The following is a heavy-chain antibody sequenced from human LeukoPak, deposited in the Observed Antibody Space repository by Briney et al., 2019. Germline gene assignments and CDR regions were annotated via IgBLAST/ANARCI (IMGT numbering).Heavy chain of an antibody. D-gene: IGHD6-19*01. J-gene: IGHJ2*01. V-gene: IGHV3-21*01. CDR3: ARALAVAGTDWYFDL. CDR1: GFTFSSYS. CDR2: ISSSGSYI. Sequence: GGSLRLSCAASGFTFSSYSMNWVRQAPGKGLEWVSSISSSGSYIYNADSVKGRFTISRDHAKNSLYLQMNSLRAEDTDVYYCARALAVAGTDWYFDLWGRGTLVTVSS.